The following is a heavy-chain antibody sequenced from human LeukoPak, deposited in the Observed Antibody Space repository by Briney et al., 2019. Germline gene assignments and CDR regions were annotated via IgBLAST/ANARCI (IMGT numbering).Heavy chain of an antibody. D-gene: IGHD6-19*01. V-gene: IGHV3-64D*09. CDR3: VKITSSSGGDY. CDR1: GFTFSSYA. CDR2: ISSNGGST. J-gene: IGHJ4*02. Sequence: PGGSLRLSCSASGFTFSSYAMYWVRQAPGKGLEYVSGISSNGGSTCYADSVKGRFTISRDNSKNTLYLQMSSLRAEDTAVYYCVKITSSSGGDYWGQGTLVTVSS.